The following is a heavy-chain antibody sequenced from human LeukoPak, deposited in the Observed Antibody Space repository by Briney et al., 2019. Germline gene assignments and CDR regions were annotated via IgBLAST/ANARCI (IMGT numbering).Heavy chain of an antibody. CDR3: ARAKDYPYYMDV. D-gene: IGHD3-16*01. V-gene: IGHV1-2*02. CDR1: GYTFTSNY. Sequence: ASVKVSCKAFGYTFTSNYMHWVRQAPGQGLEWMGWINPNSGGTNYAQKLQGRVTMTRDTSISTAYMELSRLRSDDTAVYYCARAKDYPYYMDVWGKGTTVTVSS. CDR2: INPNSGGT. J-gene: IGHJ6*03.